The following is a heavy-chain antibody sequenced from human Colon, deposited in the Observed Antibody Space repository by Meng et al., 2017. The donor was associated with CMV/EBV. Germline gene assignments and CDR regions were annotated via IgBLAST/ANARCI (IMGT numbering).Heavy chain of an antibody. D-gene: IGHD2-21*01. V-gene: IGHV3-11*01. CDR2: ISSGGTTM. CDR3: ARGATLYSALGY. CDR1: GFTFRDYY. Sequence: GGSLRLSCAASGFTFRDYYMAWIRQVPGKGLEWVAYISSGGTTMSYVDSVRGRFTTSRDNTNNFLHLQMNSLGVEDTALYNGARGATLYSALGYWGQGTLVTVSS. J-gene: IGHJ4*02.